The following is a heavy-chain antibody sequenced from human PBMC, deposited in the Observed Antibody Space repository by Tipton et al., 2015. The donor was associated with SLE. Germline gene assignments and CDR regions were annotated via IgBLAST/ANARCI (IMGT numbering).Heavy chain of an antibody. D-gene: IGHD6-13*01. CDR3: ARVSQQLEDYFDY. CDR1: GFTFSNFV. V-gene: IGHV3-30*02. J-gene: IGHJ4*02. CDR2: VRYDGNEK. Sequence: SGFTFSNFVMHWVRQAPGKGLEWVALVRYDGNEKYYADSVKGRFTISRDNANKSLYLQVNSLRADDTAVYYCARVSQQLEDYFDYWGQGTLVTVSS.